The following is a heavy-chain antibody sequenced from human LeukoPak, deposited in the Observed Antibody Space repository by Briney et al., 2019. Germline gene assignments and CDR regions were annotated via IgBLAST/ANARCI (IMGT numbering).Heavy chain of an antibody. CDR2: VFHTGTA. CDR3: TKNDVGDYGT. Sequence: TSETLSLTCSVSGASISRSTYYGGWIRQPPGKGLEWIGSVFHTGTAYYNPSLRSRVTISVDTSKNQFSLKLSFVTAADTAVYYCTKNDVGDYGTWGQGTLVIVSS. J-gene: IGHJ5*02. V-gene: IGHV4-39*01. D-gene: IGHD4-17*01. CDR1: GASISRSTYY.